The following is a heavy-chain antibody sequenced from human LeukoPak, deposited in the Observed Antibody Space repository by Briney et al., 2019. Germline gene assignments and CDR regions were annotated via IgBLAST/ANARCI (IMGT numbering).Heavy chain of an antibody. CDR2: MNPNSGNT. CDR3: ARENSSGYFLLSAFDI. V-gene: IGHV1-8*01. CDR1: GYTFTSYD. D-gene: IGHD3-22*01. Sequence: ASVKVSCKASGYTFTSYDINWVRQATGQGLEWMGWMNPNSGNTGYAQKFQGRVTLTRNTSITTAYMELSSLRSEDTAVYYCARENSSGYFLLSAFDIWGQGTMVTVSS. J-gene: IGHJ3*02.